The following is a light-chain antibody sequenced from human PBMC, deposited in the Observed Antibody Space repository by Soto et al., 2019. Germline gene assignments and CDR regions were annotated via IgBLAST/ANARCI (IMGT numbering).Light chain of an antibody. CDR2: GNS. CDR1: SSNIGAGYD. CDR3: QSCDSGLRGVV. Sequence: QSVLTQPPSVSGAPGQRVTISCTGSSSNIGAGYDVHWYQQLPGTAPKLLIYGNSNRPSGVPDRFSGSKSGTSASLAITGLQAEDEADYYGQSCDSGLRGVVFGGGTKLTV. J-gene: IGLJ2*01. V-gene: IGLV1-40*01.